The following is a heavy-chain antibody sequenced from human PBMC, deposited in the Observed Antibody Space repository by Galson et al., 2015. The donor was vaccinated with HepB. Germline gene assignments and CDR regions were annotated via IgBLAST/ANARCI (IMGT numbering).Heavy chain of an antibody. CDR1: GGSISSGGYS. D-gene: IGHD3-10*01. CDR3: ARANRGSGSPNWFDP. J-gene: IGHJ5*02. V-gene: IGHV4-30-2*01. CDR2: IYHSGST. Sequence: TLSLTCAVSGGSISSGGYSWSWIRQPPGKGLEWIGCIYHSGSTYYNPSRKSRVTISVDRSKNQFSLKLSSVTAADTAVYYCARANRGSGSPNWFDPWGQGTLVTVSS.